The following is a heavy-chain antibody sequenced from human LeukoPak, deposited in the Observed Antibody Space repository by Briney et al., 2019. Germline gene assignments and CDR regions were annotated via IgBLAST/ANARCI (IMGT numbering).Heavy chain of an antibody. V-gene: IGHV3-11*01. CDR1: GFTFSDYY. Sequence: GGSLRLSCAASGFTFSDYYMSWIRQAPGKGLEWVSYISSSGSTIYYADSVKGRFTISRDNAKNSLYLQMNNLRAEDTAVYYCARDRGYEFYYGMDVWGQGTTVTVSS. J-gene: IGHJ6*02. CDR2: ISSSGSTI. D-gene: IGHD5-12*01. CDR3: ARDRGYEFYYGMDV.